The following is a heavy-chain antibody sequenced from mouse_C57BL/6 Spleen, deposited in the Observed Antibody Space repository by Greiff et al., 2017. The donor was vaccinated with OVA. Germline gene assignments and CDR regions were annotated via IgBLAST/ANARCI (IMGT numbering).Heavy chain of an antibody. CDR3: ARRENYYGSSYGAMDY. CDR1: GYTFTSYW. J-gene: IGHJ4*01. CDR2: IDPSDSYT. D-gene: IGHD1-1*01. Sequence: VQLQQPGAELVMPGASVKLSCKASGYTFTSYWMHWVKQRPGQGLEWIGEIDPSDSYTNYNQKFKGKSTLTVDKSSSTAYMQLSSLTSEDSAVYYCARRENYYGSSYGAMDYWGQGTSVTVSS. V-gene: IGHV1-69*01.